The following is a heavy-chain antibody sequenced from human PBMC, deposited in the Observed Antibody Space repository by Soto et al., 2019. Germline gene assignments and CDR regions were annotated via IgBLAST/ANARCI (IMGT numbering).Heavy chain of an antibody. V-gene: IGHV3-74*01. Sequence: PGGSLRLSCVASGFTFNNYWMHWVRQVPGKGLVWVSRIKTDGSSLNYADSVEGRFTISSDNAKNTLYLQMNSLRAEDTAVYYCARDRIAGSGSCDNWGQGTLVTVSS. CDR1: GFTFNNYW. J-gene: IGHJ4*02. CDR2: IKTDGSSL. CDR3: ARDRIAGSGSCDN. D-gene: IGHD3-10*01.